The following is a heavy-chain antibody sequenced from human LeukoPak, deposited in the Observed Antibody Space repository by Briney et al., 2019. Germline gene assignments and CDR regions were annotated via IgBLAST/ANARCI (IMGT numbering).Heavy chain of an antibody. CDR1: GYTFTRNS. Sequence: GASVKVSCKASGYTFTRNSINWLRRAPGQGLEWMGWINANTGNPTYAQGFTGRFVFSLDTSVSTAYLQISSLKAEDTAVYYCARDSATIQFDYWGQGTLVTVSS. J-gene: IGHJ4*02. CDR3: ARDSATIQFDY. V-gene: IGHV7-4-1*02. CDR2: INANTGNP. D-gene: IGHD1-1*01.